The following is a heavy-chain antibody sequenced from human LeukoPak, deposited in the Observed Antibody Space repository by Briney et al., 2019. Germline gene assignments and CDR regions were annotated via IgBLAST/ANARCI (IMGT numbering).Heavy chain of an antibody. CDR3: AREGDSSGYYGAFDI. D-gene: IGHD3-22*01. V-gene: IGHV1-69*05. Sequence: SVKVSCKASGGTFSSYAISWVRRAPGQGLEWMGGIIPIFGTANYAQKFQGRVTITTDESTSTAYMELSSLRSEDTAVYYCAREGDSSGYYGAFDIWGQGTMVTVSS. J-gene: IGHJ3*02. CDR1: GGTFSSYA. CDR2: IIPIFGTA.